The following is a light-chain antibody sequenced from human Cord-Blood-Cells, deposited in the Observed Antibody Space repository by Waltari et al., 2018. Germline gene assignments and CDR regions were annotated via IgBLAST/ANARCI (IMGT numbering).Light chain of an antibody. V-gene: IGLV2-23*02. J-gene: IGLJ3*02. Sequence: QSALTQPASVYGSPGQSITISCTGTSSDVGSYNLVSWYQQHPGKAPKLMIYEVSKRPSGVSNRFSGSKSGNTASLTISGLQAEDEADYYCCSYAGSSTFAVFGGGTKLTVL. CDR1: SSDVGSYNL. CDR3: CSYAGSSTFAV. CDR2: EVS.